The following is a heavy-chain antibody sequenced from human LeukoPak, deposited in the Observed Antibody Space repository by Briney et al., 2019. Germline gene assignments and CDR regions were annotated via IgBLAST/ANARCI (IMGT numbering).Heavy chain of an antibody. D-gene: IGHD2-15*01. Sequence: SETLSLTCAVYGGSFSGYYWSWIRQPPGKGLEWIGEINHSRSTNYNPSLKSRVTISVDTSNDQFSLELTSVTAADTAVYYCARESSVTATYWGQGTLVIVSS. CDR3: ARESSVTATY. J-gene: IGHJ4*02. CDR2: INHSRST. CDR1: GGSFSGYY. V-gene: IGHV4-34*01.